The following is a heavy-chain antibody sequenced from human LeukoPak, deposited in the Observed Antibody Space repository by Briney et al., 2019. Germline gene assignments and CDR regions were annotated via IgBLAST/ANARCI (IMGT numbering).Heavy chain of an antibody. Sequence: GGSLRLSCAASGFTFSYAWMSWVRQAPGKGLELVGLIKTTDERGAAEYGAPVKGRFTISRDDSEDTVYLQMSSLKADDTAVYYCTTDAYFDGGCRGGSCRYRFWGQGTLVTVSS. CDR3: TTDAYFDGGCRGGSCRYRF. V-gene: IGHV3-15*01. D-gene: IGHD2-15*01. J-gene: IGHJ4*02. CDR1: GFTFSYAW. CDR2: IKTTDERGAA.